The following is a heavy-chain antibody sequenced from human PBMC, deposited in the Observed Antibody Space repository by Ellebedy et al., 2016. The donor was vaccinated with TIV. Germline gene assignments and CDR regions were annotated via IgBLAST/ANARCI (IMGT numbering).Heavy chain of an antibody. D-gene: IGHD2-15*01. CDR2: ISYDGSHI. Sequence: GESLKISCAGSGFNFRSTAIHWVRQAPGKGLEWVTIISYDGSHIRYVDSVKGRFTISRDNSKNTVYLQMNSLRPEDTALYYCARGGHRSDGTCYLIDHWGQGTLVTVS. CDR3: ARGGHRSDGTCYLIDH. V-gene: IGHV3-30*03. CDR1: GFNFRSTA. J-gene: IGHJ4*02.